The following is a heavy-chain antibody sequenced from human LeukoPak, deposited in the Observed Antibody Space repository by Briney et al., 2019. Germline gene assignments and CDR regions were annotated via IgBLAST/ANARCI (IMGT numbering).Heavy chain of an antibody. Sequence: GASVKVSCKASGYTFTSYGISWVRQAPGQGLEWMGWISAYNGNTNYAQKLQGRVTMTTDTSTSTAYMELRSLRSDDTAVYYCARRHLTGYSSGWYVDYWGQGTLVTVSS. CDR3: ARRHLTGYSSGWYVDY. CDR2: ISAYNGNT. CDR1: GYTFTSYG. V-gene: IGHV1-18*01. J-gene: IGHJ4*02. D-gene: IGHD6-19*01.